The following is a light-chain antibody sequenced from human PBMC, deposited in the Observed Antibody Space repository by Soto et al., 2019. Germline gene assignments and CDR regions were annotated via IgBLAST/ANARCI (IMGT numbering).Light chain of an antibody. CDR1: QSVSSSY. V-gene: IGKV3-20*01. CDR2: GAS. Sequence: IMLSQSPGTLSLTTGERATLSCRASQSVSSSYLAWYQQKPGQAPRLLIYGASSRATGIPDRFSGSGSGTDFTLTISRLEPEDFAVYYCQQYGSSPPITFGQGTRLEI. J-gene: IGKJ5*01. CDR3: QQYGSSPPIT.